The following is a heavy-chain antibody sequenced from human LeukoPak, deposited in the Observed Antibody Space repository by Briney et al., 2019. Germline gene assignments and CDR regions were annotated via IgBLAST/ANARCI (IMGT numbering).Heavy chain of an antibody. V-gene: IGHV4-30-4*08. D-gene: IGHD3-3*01. Sequence: PSQTLSLTCTVSGGSIRSGDYYWSWIRQPPGKGPEWIGYIYYSGNTYYNPSLKSRVTISVDTSKNQFSLKLSSVTAADTAVYYCARGRYYDFWSGYSFWFDPWGQGTLVTVSS. CDR3: ARGRYYDFWSGYSFWFDP. CDR2: IYYSGNT. J-gene: IGHJ5*02. CDR1: GGSIRSGDYY.